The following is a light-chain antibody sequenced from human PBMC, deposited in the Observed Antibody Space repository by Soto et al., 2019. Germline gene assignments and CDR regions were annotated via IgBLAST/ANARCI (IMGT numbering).Light chain of an antibody. CDR3: QQYGSSPYN. CDR1: QSVSSSY. V-gene: IGKV3-20*01. J-gene: IGKJ2*01. Sequence: EIVLTQSPGTLSLSPGERATLSCRASQSVSSSYLAWYQQKPGQAPRLLIYGASRRTTGIPDRFSGSGSGTYCTLTISILEPEDFAVYYCQQYGSSPYNFGQGTKLEIK. CDR2: GAS.